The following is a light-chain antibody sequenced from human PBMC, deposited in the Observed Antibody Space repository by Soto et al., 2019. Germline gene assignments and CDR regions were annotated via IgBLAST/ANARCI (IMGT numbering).Light chain of an antibody. CDR3: SSYAGSNTPYV. Sequence: SVLTQPPSASGSPGQSVTISCTGTSSDVGGYNYVSWYQHHPGNAPKLMIYEVNNRTSGVPDRFSGSKSGNTASLTVSGLQAEDEADYYCSSYAGSNTPYVFGTGTKVTVL. CDR1: SSDVGGYNY. CDR2: EVN. V-gene: IGLV2-8*01. J-gene: IGLJ1*01.